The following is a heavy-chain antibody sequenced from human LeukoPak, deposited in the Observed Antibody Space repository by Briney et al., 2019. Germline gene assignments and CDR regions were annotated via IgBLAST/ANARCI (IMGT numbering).Heavy chain of an antibody. D-gene: IGHD3-3*01. CDR1: GGSFSGYY. J-gene: IGHJ4*02. CDR2: IYYSGST. V-gene: IGHV4-30-4*01. Sequence: PSETLSLTCAVYGGSFSGYYWSWIRQPPGKGLEWIGYIYYSGSTYYNPSLKSRVTISVDTSKNQFSLKLSSVTAADTAVYYCARGLILEWLSIPYFDYWGQGTLVTVSS. CDR3: ARGLILEWLSIPYFDY.